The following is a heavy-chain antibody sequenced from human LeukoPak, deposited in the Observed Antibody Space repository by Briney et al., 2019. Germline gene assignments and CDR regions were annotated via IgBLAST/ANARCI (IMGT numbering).Heavy chain of an antibody. J-gene: IGHJ3*02. D-gene: IGHD3-22*01. CDR1: GGTFSSYT. CDR2: IIPILGIA. V-gene: IGHV1-69*02. Sequence: GASVKVSCKASGGTFSSYTISWVRQAPGQGLEWMGRIIPILGIANYAQKFQGRVTITADKSTSTAYMELSSLRSEDTAVYYCARSVVSWLLLRHAFDIWGQGTMVTVSS. CDR3: ARSVVSWLLLRHAFDI.